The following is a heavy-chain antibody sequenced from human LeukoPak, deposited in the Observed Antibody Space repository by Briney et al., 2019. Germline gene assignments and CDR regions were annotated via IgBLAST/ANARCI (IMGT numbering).Heavy chain of an antibody. D-gene: IGHD6-13*01. J-gene: IGHJ5*02. CDR1: GYTFTGYY. Sequence: ASVKVSCKASGYTFTGYYMHWVRQAPGQGLEWMGWINPNSGGTNYAQKFQGRVTMTRDTSISTAYMELSRLRSDDTAVYYCAGEGSSSWSDWFDPWGQGTLVTVSS. V-gene: IGHV1-2*02. CDR3: AGEGSSSWSDWFDP. CDR2: INPNSGGT.